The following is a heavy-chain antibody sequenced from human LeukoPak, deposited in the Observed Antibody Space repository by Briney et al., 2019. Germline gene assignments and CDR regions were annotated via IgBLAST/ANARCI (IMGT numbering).Heavy chain of an antibody. CDR2: IIPIFGTT. CDR3: ARDSGSYPVDYYYMDV. Sequence: ASVKVSCKASGGTFSSYAISWVRQAPGQGLEWLGGIIPIFGTTNYAQKFQGRVTITADKSTSTAYMELSSLRSEDTAVYYCARDSGSYPVDYYYMDVWGKGTTVTVS. J-gene: IGHJ6*03. V-gene: IGHV1-69*06. D-gene: IGHD1-26*01. CDR1: GGTFSSYA.